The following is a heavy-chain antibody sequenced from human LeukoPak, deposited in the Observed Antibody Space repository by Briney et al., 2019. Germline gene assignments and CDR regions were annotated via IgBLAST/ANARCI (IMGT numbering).Heavy chain of an antibody. CDR1: GFTFSSYG. J-gene: IGHJ6*03. CDR2: ISGSGGST. V-gene: IGHV3-23*01. Sequence: GGSLRLSCAASGFTFSSYGMSWVRQAPGKGLEWVSAISGSGGSTYYADSVKSRFTISRDNSKNTLYLQMNSLRAEDTAVYYCAKVYYGSGDYYYYYYMDVWGKGTTVTISS. CDR3: AKVYYGSGDYYYYYYMDV. D-gene: IGHD3-10*01.